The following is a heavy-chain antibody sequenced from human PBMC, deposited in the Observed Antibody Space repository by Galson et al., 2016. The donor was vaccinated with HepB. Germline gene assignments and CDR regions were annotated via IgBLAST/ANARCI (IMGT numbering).Heavy chain of an antibody. CDR3: ARFGGSLGMDV. D-gene: IGHD2-15*01. CDR2: MWYDGSEK. Sequence: SLRLSCAASGFTFSTYGMHWVRQAPGKGLEWVAVMWYDGSEKYYADSVKGRFTISRDNSKNTLYLQINSLTAEDTAVYYCARFGGSLGMDVWGQGTTVTVSS. V-gene: IGHV3-33*01. J-gene: IGHJ6*02. CDR1: GFTFSTYG.